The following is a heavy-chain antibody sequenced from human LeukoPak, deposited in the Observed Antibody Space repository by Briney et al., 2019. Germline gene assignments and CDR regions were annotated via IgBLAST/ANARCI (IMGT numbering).Heavy chain of an antibody. V-gene: IGHV5-51*01. CDR1: GYSFTTYW. D-gene: IGHD3-10*01. Sequence: GESLKISCKGSGYSFTTYWIGWVRQMPGKGLEWMGIIYPGDSDTRYSPSFQGQVTISADKSISTAYLQWSSLKASDTAMYYCARRYYYGSGSSTVFQLVAFDIWGQGTVVTVSS. CDR3: ARRYYYGSGSSTVFQLVAFDI. J-gene: IGHJ3*02. CDR2: IYPGDSDT.